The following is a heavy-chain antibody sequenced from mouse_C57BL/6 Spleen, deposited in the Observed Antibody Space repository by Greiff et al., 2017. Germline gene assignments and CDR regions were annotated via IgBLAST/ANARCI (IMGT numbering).Heavy chain of an antibody. Sequence: VQLQQSGPELVKPGASVKISCKASGYTFTDYYMNWVKQSHGKSLEWIGDINPNNGGTSYNQKFKGKATLTVDKSSSTAYMELRSLTSEDSAVYYGAREFLGAMDYWGQGTSVTVSS. CDR3: AREFLGAMDY. CDR1: GYTFTDYY. V-gene: IGHV1-26*01. J-gene: IGHJ4*01. CDR2: INPNNGGT. D-gene: IGHD3-3*01.